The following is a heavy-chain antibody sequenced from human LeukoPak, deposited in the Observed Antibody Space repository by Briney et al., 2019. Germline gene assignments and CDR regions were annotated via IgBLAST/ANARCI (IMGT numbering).Heavy chain of an antibody. D-gene: IGHD5-12*01. CDR2: IYHSGST. V-gene: IGHV4-39*07. J-gene: IGHJ4*02. CDR1: GGSISSSSYH. CDR3: ARAGEPDTVATSLHY. Sequence: KPSETLSLTCTVSGGSISSSSYHWGWIRQPPGKGLEWIGEIYHSGSTNYNPSLKSRVTISVDKSKNQFSLKLSSVTAADTAVYYCARAGEPDTVATSLHYWGQGTLVTVSS.